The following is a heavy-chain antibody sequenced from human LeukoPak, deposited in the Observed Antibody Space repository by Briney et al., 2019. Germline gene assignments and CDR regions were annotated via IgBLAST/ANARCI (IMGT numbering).Heavy chain of an antibody. CDR2: ISSNGGST. D-gene: IGHD1-26*01. Sequence: GGSLRLSCAASGFTFSSYAMHWVRQAPGKGLEYVSAISSNGGSTYYANSVKGRFTISRDNAKNSLYLQMNSLRAEDTALYYCARLGVVGATEYYFDYWGQGTLVTVSS. CDR1: GFTFSSYA. J-gene: IGHJ4*02. V-gene: IGHV3-64*01. CDR3: ARLGVVGATEYYFDY.